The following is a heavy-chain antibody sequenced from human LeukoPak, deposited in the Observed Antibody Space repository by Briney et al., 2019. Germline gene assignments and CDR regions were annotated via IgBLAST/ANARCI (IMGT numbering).Heavy chain of an antibody. CDR1: GYTFTGNY. J-gene: IGHJ4*02. D-gene: IGHD5-12*01. V-gene: IGHV1-2*02. CDR2: INPNSGGT. CDR3: ARGYSGYESFDY. Sequence: ASVKVSCKASGYTFTGNYIIWVRQAPGQGLEWMGWINPNSGGTNYAQKFQGRVTMTRDTTISTAYIDLSRLTPDDTAVYYCARGYSGYESFDYWGQGTLVTASS.